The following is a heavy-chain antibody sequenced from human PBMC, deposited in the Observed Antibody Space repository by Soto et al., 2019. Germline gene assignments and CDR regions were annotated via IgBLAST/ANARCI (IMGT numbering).Heavy chain of an antibody. V-gene: IGHV5-51*01. CDR2: IYPGDSDT. CDR3: ARLLQQLVPYYYYGMDV. D-gene: IGHD6-13*01. Sequence: PGESLKISCKGSGYSFTSYWIGRVRQMPGKGLEWMGIIYPGDSDTRYSPSFQGQVTISADKSISTAYLQWSSLKASDTAMYYCARLLQQLVPYYYYGMDVWGQGTTVTVSS. J-gene: IGHJ6*02. CDR1: GYSFTSYW.